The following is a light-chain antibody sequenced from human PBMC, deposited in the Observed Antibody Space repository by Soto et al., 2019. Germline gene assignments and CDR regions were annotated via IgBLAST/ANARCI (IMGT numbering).Light chain of an antibody. V-gene: IGLV1-40*01. CDR2: GNN. J-gene: IGLJ2*01. Sequence: QSVLTQPPSVSGAPGQRVTISCTGGRSNIGAGNYLHGYQQLPGTAPKLLIYGNNNRPSGVPDRFSGSKSGTSASLAITGLQAEDEADYYCQSYDSSLSGSVFGGGTKLTVL. CDR3: QSYDSSLSGSV. CDR1: RSNIGAGNY.